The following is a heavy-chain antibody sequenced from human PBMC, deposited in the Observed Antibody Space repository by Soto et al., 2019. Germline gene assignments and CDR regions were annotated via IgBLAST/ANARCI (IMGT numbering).Heavy chain of an antibody. J-gene: IGHJ6*03. V-gene: IGHV3-7*01. D-gene: IGHD6-13*01. CDR1: GFTFSSYW. CDR3: ARDYGIAAAYYYYYYYMDV. Sequence: HPGGSLRLSCAASGFTFSSYWMSWVRQAPGKGLEWVANIKQDESEKYYVDSVKGRFTISRDNAKNSLYLQMNSLRAEDTAVYYCARDYGIAAAYYYYYYYMDVWGKGTTVTVSS. CDR2: IKQDESEK.